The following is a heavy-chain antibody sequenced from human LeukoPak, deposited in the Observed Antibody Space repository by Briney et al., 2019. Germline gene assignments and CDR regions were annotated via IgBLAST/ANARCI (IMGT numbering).Heavy chain of an antibody. V-gene: IGHV4-39*01. D-gene: IGHD5-18*01. CDR3: ARAPGVRGYSYGYEDY. CDR1: GGSISSSSYY. J-gene: IGHJ4*02. Sequence: KPSETLSLTCTVSGGSISSSSYYWGWIRQPPGKGLEWIGSIYYSGSTYYNPSLKSRVTISVDTSKNQFSLKLSSVTAADTAVYYCARAPGVRGYSYGYEDYWGQGTLVTVSS. CDR2: IYYSGST.